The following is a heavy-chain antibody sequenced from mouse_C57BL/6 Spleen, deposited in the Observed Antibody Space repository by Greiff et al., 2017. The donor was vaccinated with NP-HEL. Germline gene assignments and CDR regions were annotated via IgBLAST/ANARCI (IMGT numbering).Heavy chain of an antibody. CDR3: ARRDFFYAMDY. V-gene: IGHV2-6*01. CDR2: IWGVGST. CDR1: GFSLTSYG. J-gene: IGHJ4*01. Sequence: VKLLESGPGLVAPSQSLSITCTVSGFSLTSYGVDWVRQSPGKGLEWLGVIWGVGSTNYNSALKSRLSISKDNSKSQVFLKMNSLQTDDTAMYYCARRDFFYAMDYWGQGTSVTVSS.